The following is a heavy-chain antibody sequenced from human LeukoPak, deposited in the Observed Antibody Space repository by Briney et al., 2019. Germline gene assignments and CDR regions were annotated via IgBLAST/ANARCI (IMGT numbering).Heavy chain of an antibody. CDR1: GFSFGNYA. V-gene: IGHV3-23*01. Sequence: GGSLRPSCVAPGFSFGNYAMSWVRQAPGKGLQWVSQISGTGGATWYAGFARDRFTISRDNSKKTLYLQMSGLRVEDTAMYYCVKDPRDTYGTNWFVSWGQGTLLIVSS. CDR3: VKDPRDTYGTNWFVS. D-gene: IGHD2-21*01. J-gene: IGHJ5*01. CDR2: ISGTGGAT.